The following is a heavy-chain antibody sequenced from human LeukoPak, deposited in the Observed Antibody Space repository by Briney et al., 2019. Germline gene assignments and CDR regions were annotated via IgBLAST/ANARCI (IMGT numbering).Heavy chain of an antibody. J-gene: IGHJ6*02. V-gene: IGHV1-69*04. CDR2: IIPILGIA. Sequence: AVKVSCKASGGTFSSYAISWVRQAPGQGLEWMGRIIPILGIANYAQKFQGRVTITADKSTSTAYMELSSLRSEDTAVYYCARAYGSGSYSQNYYYYGMDVWGQGTTVTVSS. D-gene: IGHD3-10*01. CDR3: ARAYGSGSYSQNYYYYGMDV. CDR1: GGTFSSYA.